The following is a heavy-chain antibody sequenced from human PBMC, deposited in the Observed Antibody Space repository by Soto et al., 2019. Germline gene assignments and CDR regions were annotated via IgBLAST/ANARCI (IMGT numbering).Heavy chain of an antibody. J-gene: IGHJ4*02. D-gene: IGHD3-22*01. CDR1: GYSFTSYW. Sequence: GESLKISCKTSGYSFTSYWIGWARQMPGKGLEWMGIIYPGDSDTKYSPSFQGQVTISVDKSISTAYLQWSSLKASDTAMYYCARQFYYFDASGPGYWGQGNLVTVSS. CDR3: ARQFYYFDASGPGY. V-gene: IGHV5-51*01. CDR2: IYPGDSDT.